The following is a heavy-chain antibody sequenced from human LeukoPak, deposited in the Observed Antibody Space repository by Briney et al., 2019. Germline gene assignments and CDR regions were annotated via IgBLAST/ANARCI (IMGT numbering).Heavy chain of an antibody. Sequence: SETLSLTCAVYGGSFSGYYWSWIRQPPGKGLEWIGEINHSGSTNYNPSLKSRVTISVDTSKNQFSLKLSFVTAADTAVYYCAGSPGIAAATDYWGQGTLVTVSS. J-gene: IGHJ4*02. CDR1: GGSFSGYY. CDR2: INHSGST. D-gene: IGHD6-13*01. CDR3: AGSPGIAAATDY. V-gene: IGHV4-34*01.